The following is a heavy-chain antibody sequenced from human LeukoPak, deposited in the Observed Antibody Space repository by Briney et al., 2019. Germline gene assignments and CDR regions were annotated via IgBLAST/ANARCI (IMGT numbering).Heavy chain of an antibody. CDR1: GYTFTN. D-gene: IGHD6-13*01. V-gene: IGHV1-18*01. J-gene: IGHJ6*03. CDR2: ISAYNGNT. CDR3: ARVPVYSSSWYWEYYYYMDV. Sequence: ASVKVSCKASGYTFTNIHWVRQAPGQGLEWMGWISAYNGNTNYAQKLQGRVTMTTDTSTSTAYMELRSLRSDDTAVYYCARVPVYSSSWYWEYYYYMDVWGKGTTVTVSS.